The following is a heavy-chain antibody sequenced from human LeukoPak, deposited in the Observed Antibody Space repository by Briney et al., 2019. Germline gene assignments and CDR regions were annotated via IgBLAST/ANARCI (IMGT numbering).Heavy chain of an antibody. Sequence: GGSLRLSCAASGFTFSSYAMHWVRQAPGKGLEWVAVISYDGSNKYYADSVKGRFTISRDNSKNTLYLQMNSLRAEDTAVYYCARWRIAARDDWFDPWRQGTLVSVFS. CDR1: GFTFSSYA. CDR3: ARWRIAARDDWFDP. V-gene: IGHV3-30*01. CDR2: ISYDGSNK. D-gene: IGHD6-13*01. J-gene: IGHJ5*02.